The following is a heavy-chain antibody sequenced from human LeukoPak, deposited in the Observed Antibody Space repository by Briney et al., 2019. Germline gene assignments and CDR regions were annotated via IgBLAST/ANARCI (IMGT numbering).Heavy chain of an antibody. V-gene: IGHV3-11*05. CDR3: ARDSGYSGYSDY. D-gene: IGHD5-12*01. J-gene: IGHJ4*02. Sequence: LSLTCAVSGGSISSSNWWSWVRQPPGKGLEWVSYISSSSSYTDYADSVKGRFTISRDNAKNSLNLQMNSLRAEDTAVYYCARDSGYSGYSDYWGQGTLVTVSS. CDR1: GGSISSSN. CDR2: ISSSSSYT.